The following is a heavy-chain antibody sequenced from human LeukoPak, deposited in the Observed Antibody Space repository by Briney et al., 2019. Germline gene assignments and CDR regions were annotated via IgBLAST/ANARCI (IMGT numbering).Heavy chain of an antibody. CDR2: LSSDGGST. D-gene: IGHD3-22*01. CDR3: ARRDNYYDSSGYYYY. Sequence: GGSLRLSCSASGLTFSRYAMHWVRQAPGMGLEYVSGLSSDGGSTYYADSVKGRFTISRDNSKNTLYLQMNSLRAEDTAMYYCARRDNYYDSSGYYYYWGQGTLVTVSS. V-gene: IGHV3-64*04. J-gene: IGHJ4*02. CDR1: GLTFSRYA.